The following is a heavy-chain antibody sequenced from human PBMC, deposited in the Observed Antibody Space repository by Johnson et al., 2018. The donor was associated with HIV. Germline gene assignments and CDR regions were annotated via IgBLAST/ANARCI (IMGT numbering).Heavy chain of an antibody. CDR3: ARDKGGIVGYDAFDI. CDR2: ISYDGSNK. V-gene: IGHV3-30*03. J-gene: IGHJ3*02. D-gene: IGHD1-26*01. Sequence: QVQLVESGGGVVRPGGSLRLSCAASGFTFDDYGMSWVRQAPGKGLEWVAVISYDGSNKYYADSVRGRFPISRDNSKNTLYLQMNSLRAEDTAVYYCARDKGGIVGYDAFDIWGQGTMVTVSS. CDR1: GFTFDDYG.